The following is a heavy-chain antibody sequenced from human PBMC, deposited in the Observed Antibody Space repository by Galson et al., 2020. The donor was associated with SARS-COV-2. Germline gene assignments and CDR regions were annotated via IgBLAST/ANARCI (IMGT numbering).Heavy chain of an antibody. D-gene: IGHD1-26*01. Sequence: GESLKISCAASGFTLSNYVMHWVRQAPGKGPEWVAVISSDGRNSFYADSLKGRFTISRDNSKSTLYLQMNSLRAEDTAVYYCARGGEWELPYYFDYWGQGTLVTVSS. J-gene: IGHJ4*02. V-gene: IGHV3-30*04. CDR3: ARGGEWELPYYFDY. CDR1: GFTLSNYV. CDR2: ISSDGRNS.